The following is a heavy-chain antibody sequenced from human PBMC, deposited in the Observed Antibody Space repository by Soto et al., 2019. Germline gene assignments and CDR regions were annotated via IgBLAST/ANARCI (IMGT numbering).Heavy chain of an antibody. Sequence: SVKVSCKASGGTFSSYAISWVRQAPGQGLEWMGGIIPIFGTANYAQKFQGRVTITADESTSTAYMELSSLRSEDTAVYYCARGPLGAKSGSYYDFNYWGQGTLVTVSS. J-gene: IGHJ4*02. V-gene: IGHV1-69*13. CDR3: ARGPLGAKSGSYYDFNY. D-gene: IGHD1-26*01. CDR1: GGTFSSYA. CDR2: IIPIFGTA.